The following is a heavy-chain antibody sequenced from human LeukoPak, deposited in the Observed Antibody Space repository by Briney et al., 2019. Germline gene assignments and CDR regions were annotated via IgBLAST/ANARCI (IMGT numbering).Heavy chain of an antibody. CDR2: ISGSGGST. CDR1: GFTFSSYA. V-gene: IGHV3-23*01. Sequence: GGSLRLSCAASGFTFSSYAMSWVRQAPGKGLEWVSAISGSGGSTYYAASVKGRFTISRDNSKNTLYLKMNSLRAEDTAVYYCAKDQGYYDFWSGYYPPFDYFDYWGQGTLVTVSS. CDR3: AKDQGYYDFWSGYYPPFDYFDY. J-gene: IGHJ4*02. D-gene: IGHD3-3*01.